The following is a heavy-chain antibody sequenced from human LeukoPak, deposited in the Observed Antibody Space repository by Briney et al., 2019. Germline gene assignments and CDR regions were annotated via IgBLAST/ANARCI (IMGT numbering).Heavy chain of an antibody. V-gene: IGHV3-48*03. Sequence: PGGSLRLSCAASGFTFSSYEMNWVRQAPGKGLEWVSYISSSGSTICYADSVKGRFTISRDNAKNSLYLQMNSLRAEDTAAYYCARGGHSSSWSPWDYWGQGTLVTVSS. J-gene: IGHJ4*02. CDR3: ARGGHSSSWSPWDY. D-gene: IGHD6-13*01. CDR2: ISSSGSTI. CDR1: GFTFSSYE.